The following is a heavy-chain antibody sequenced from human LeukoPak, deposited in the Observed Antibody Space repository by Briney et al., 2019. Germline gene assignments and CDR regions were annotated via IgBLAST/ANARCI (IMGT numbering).Heavy chain of an antibody. CDR1: GGSFSGYY. CDR2: INHSGST. J-gene: IGHJ4*02. CDR3: ARARGYDYVWGSYREKAFDY. Sequence: SETLSLTCAVYGGSFSGYYWSWIRQPPGKGLEWIGEINHSGSTNYNPSLKSRVTISVDTSKNQFSLKLSSVTAADTAVYYCARARGYDYVWGSYREKAFDYWGQGTLVTVSS. D-gene: IGHD3-16*02. V-gene: IGHV4-34*01.